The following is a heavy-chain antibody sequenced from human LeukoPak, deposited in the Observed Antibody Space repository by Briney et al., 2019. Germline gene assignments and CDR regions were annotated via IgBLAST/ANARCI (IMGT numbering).Heavy chain of an antibody. CDR2: TYYRSKWYN. J-gene: IGHJ4*02. Sequence: SQTLSLTCAISGDSVSSSTAAWNWIRQSPSRGLEWLGRTYYRSKWYNDYAVSVRGRISINPDTSKNQFSLQLNSVTPEDTAVYYCARDRSWLFDYWGQGTLVTVSS. CDR1: GDSVSSSTAA. D-gene: IGHD6-13*01. V-gene: IGHV6-1*01. CDR3: ARDRSWLFDY.